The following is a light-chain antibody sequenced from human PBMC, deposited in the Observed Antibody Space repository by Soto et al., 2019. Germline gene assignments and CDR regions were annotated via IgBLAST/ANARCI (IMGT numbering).Light chain of an antibody. J-gene: IGLJ7*01. CDR2: LNNDGSH. V-gene: IGLV4-69*01. CDR1: SGHSSYA. Sequence: QLVLTQSPSASASLGASVKLTCTLSSGHSSYAIAWHQKQPGKGPRYLMDLNNDGSHTKGDGIPDRFSGSSSGADRYLIIASLQSEDEAGYYCLTWGTGFQFFGGGTQLTVL. CDR3: LTWGTGFQF.